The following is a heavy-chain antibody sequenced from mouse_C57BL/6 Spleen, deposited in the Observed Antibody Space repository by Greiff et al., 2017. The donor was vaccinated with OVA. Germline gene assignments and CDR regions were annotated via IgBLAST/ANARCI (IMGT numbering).Heavy chain of an antibody. D-gene: IGHD2-3*01. CDR1: GFTFSDYG. CDR3: EAGVTPFDY. V-gene: IGHV5-17*01. Sequence: EVKVVESGGGLVKPGGSLKLSCAASGFTFSDYGMHWVRQAPEKGLEWVAYISSGSSTIYYADKVKGRFTISRDNAKNTLFLQMTSLRSEDTAMYYCEAGVTPFDYWGQGTTLTVSA. CDR2: ISSGSSTI. J-gene: IGHJ2*01.